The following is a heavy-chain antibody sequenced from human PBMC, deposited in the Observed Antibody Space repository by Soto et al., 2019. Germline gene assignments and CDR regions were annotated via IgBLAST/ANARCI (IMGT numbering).Heavy chain of an antibody. Sequence: GGSLRLSCAASGFTFSSYGMHWVRQAPGKGLEWVAVISYDGSNKYYADSVKGRFTISRDNSKNTLYLQMNSLRAEDTAVYYCAKDRDYYDSSGYYPLDYWGQGTLVTVSS. D-gene: IGHD3-22*01. CDR2: ISYDGSNK. CDR1: GFTFSSYG. J-gene: IGHJ4*02. V-gene: IGHV3-30*18. CDR3: AKDRDYYDSSGYYPLDY.